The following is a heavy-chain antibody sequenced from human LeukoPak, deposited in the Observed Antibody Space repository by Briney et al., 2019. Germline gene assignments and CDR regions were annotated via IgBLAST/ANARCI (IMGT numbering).Heavy chain of an antibody. Sequence: SETLSLTCTVSGGSMSPYHWGWIRQPPGKGLEWIGYIYYSGSTNYNPSLKSRVTISVDTSKNQFSLKLSSVTAADTAVYYCARLRDYDNWFDPWGQGTLVTVSS. D-gene: IGHD4/OR15-4a*01. CDR1: GGSMSPYH. CDR3: ARLRDYDNWFDP. V-gene: IGHV4-59*08. J-gene: IGHJ5*02. CDR2: IYYSGST.